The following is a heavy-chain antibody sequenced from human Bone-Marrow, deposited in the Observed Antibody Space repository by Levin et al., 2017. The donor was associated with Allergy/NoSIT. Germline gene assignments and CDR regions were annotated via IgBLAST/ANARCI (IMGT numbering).Heavy chain of an antibody. J-gene: IGHJ6*02. CDR1: GFDFHIYV. V-gene: IGHV3-21*01. Sequence: ETLSLTCEASGFDFHIYVMNWVRQAPGKGLEWLSSITTGSNYKYYVDSVRGRFVISRDNGRNSLYLQMNSLRAEDTAVYFCARSHPLTGTTHLSYQDGMDVWGQGTTVTVSS. CDR2: ITTGSNYK. CDR3: ARSHPLTGTTHLSYQDGMDV. D-gene: IGHD1/OR15-1a*01.